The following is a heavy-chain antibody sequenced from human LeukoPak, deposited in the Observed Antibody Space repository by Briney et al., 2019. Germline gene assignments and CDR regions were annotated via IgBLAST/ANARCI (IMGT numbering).Heavy chain of an antibody. D-gene: IGHD3-9*01. V-gene: IGHV4-59*01. CDR1: GGSISSYY. J-gene: IGHJ4*02. CDR2: IYYSGGT. Sequence: SETLSLTCTVSGGSISSYYWSWIRQPPGKGLEWIGYIYYSGGTNYNPSLKSRVTISVDTSKNQFSLKLSSVTAADTAVYYCARGSLRYFDWLNYFDYWGQGTLVTVSS. CDR3: ARGSLRYFDWLNYFDY.